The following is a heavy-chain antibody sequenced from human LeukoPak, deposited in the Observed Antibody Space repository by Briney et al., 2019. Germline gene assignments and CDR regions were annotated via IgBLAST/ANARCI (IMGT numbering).Heavy chain of an antibody. CDR1: GFTFSSYE. CDR3: ARESIAVAGATFDH. D-gene: IGHD6-19*01. J-gene: IGHJ4*02. Sequence: GGSLRLSCAASGFTFSSYEMNWVRQAPGKGLEWVSYISSGSTIYDADSVKGRFTISRDNAKNSLYLQMNSLRAEDTAVYYCARESIAVAGATFDHWGQGTLVTVSS. CDR2: ISSGSTI. V-gene: IGHV3-48*03.